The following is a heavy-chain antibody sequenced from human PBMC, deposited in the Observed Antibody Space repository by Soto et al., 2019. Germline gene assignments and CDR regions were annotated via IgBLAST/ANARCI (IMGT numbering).Heavy chain of an antibody. V-gene: IGHV1-3*01. CDR3: ARVNAEFAY. CDR2: ISAGNGNT. Sequence: ASVKVSCKASGYTFTTYAMHWVRQAPGQRLEWMGWISAGNGNTKHSQKFQGRVTITRDTSASTAYMELSSLRSEDTAVYYCARVNAEFAYWGQGTLVTVSS. CDR1: GYTFTTYA. J-gene: IGHJ4*02.